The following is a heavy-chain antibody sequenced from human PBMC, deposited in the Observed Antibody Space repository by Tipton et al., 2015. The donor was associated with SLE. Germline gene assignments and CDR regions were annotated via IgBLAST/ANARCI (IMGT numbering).Heavy chain of an antibody. V-gene: IGHV4-34*01. Sequence: GSLRLSCAVYGGSFSGYYWSWIRQPPGKGLEWIGEINHSGSTNYNPSLKSRVTISVDTSKNQFSLKLSSVTAADTGVYYCAVRDFWSPKGAFDIWGQGTMVTVSS. CDR2: INHSGST. J-gene: IGHJ3*02. CDR1: GGSFSGYY. D-gene: IGHD3-3*01. CDR3: AVRDFWSPKGAFDI.